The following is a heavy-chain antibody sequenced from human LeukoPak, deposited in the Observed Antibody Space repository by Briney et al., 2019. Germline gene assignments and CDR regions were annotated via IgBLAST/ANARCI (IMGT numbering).Heavy chain of an antibody. Sequence: SETLPLTCTVSGGSISHYYWSWIRQPAGKGLEWIGRIYTSGSTTYNPSLKSRVTMSVDTSKSQFSLNLMSVTAADTAVYYCTRDTGTTGEVKFDPWGQGTLVTVSS. D-gene: IGHD4-17*01. CDR3: TRDTGTTGEVKFDP. CDR1: GGSISHYY. V-gene: IGHV4-4*07. J-gene: IGHJ5*02. CDR2: IYTSGST.